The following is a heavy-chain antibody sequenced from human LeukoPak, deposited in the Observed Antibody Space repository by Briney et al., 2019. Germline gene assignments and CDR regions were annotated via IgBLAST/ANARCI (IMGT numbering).Heavy chain of an antibody. CDR3: AKDLEYSSSSDLHY. Sequence: PGGSLRLSCAASGFTFSSYAMSWVRQAPGQGLEGVSAISGSGGSTYYADSVKGRFTISRDNSKNTLYLQMNSLRAEDTAVYYCAKDLEYSSSSDLHYWGQGTLVTVSS. J-gene: IGHJ4*02. V-gene: IGHV3-23*01. D-gene: IGHD6-6*01. CDR1: GFTFSSYA. CDR2: ISGSGGST.